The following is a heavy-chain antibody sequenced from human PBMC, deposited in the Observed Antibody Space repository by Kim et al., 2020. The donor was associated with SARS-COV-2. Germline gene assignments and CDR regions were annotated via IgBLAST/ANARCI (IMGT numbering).Heavy chain of an antibody. J-gene: IGHJ1*01. V-gene: IGHV4-39*07. D-gene: IGHD6-13*01. Sequence: SETLSLTCTVSGDSISSNNFYWAWIRQPPGKGLEWIGSIDYSGSTYYNPSLKSRLIISVDTSKNHFSLRLSSVTAADTAIYYCARDSGITAAQFFQHWGQGTLVTVSS. CDR2: IDYSGST. CDR1: GDSISSNNFY. CDR3: ARDSGITAAQFFQH.